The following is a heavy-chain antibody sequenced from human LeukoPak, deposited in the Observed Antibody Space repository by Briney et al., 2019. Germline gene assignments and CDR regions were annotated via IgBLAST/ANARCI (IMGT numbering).Heavy chain of an antibody. Sequence: RGGSLILSCAASGFTFSSYAMSGVRQAPGEGLEWVSAISGSGGSTYYADSVKGRFTISRDNSKNTLYLQMNSLRAEDTAVYYCAKDRGYGVSYWYFDLWGRGTLVTVSS. CDR2: ISGSGGST. V-gene: IGHV3-23*01. D-gene: IGHD5-12*01. J-gene: IGHJ2*01. CDR1: GFTFSSYA. CDR3: AKDRGYGVSYWYFDL.